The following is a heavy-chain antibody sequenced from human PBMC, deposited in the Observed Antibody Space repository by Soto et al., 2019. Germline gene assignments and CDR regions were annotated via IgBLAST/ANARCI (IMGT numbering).Heavy chain of an antibody. D-gene: IGHD4-17*01. V-gene: IGHV3-30*18. CDR3: AKDHRTTVTTRGVWYFDY. J-gene: IGHJ4*02. CDR1: GFPFSSYA. Sequence: ALRLSCAASGFPFSSYAMHWVRQAPGKGLEWVAVISYDGNNKYYVDSVKGRFTISRDNSKNTLYLQLNSLRAEDTALYYCAKDHRTTVTTRGVWYFDYWGQGTLVTVSS. CDR2: ISYDGNNK.